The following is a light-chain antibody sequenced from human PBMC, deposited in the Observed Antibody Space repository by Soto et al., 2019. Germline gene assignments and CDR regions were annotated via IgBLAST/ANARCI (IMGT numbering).Light chain of an antibody. J-gene: IGLJ3*02. CDR3: SSHAGINNVV. Sequence: QSALTQPPSASGSPGQSVTISCTGTSSDVGGYNYVSWYQQHPGKAPKLMVYEVTKWPSGVPDRFSGSKSGNTASLTVSGLQAEDEADYYCSSHAGINNVVFGGGTKLTVL. V-gene: IGLV2-8*01. CDR2: EVT. CDR1: SSDVGGYNY.